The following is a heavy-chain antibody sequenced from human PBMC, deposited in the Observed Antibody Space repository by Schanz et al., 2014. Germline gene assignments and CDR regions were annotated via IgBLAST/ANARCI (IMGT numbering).Heavy chain of an antibody. CDR2: MNESHSTI. CDR1: GFTFSSYS. D-gene: IGHD5-12*01. Sequence: EVQLVESGGGLVKPGGSLRLSCTASGFTFSSYSMNWVRQAPGKGLEWVSAMNESHSTIYYADSVRGRFTISRDNAENTLFLQMNSLRAEDTAVYYCARKVVATIGGYYDNWGQGTLVIVSS. CDR3: ARKVVATIGGYYDN. J-gene: IGHJ4*02. V-gene: IGHV3-23*04.